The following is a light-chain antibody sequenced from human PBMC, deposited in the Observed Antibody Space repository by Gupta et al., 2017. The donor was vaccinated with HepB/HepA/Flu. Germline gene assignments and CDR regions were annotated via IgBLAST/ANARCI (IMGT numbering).Light chain of an antibody. Sequence: DIVLTQSPLSLSVTPGQPASISCKSSQSLLHSDGKTYLFWYLQKPGQHPQILIYEVSNPSAGVPERFSGSGSGTDFTMKSSRVEVEEVGSYNCMQSKQLTPITFGQGTRLEIK. J-gene: IGKJ5*01. CDR1: QSLLHSDGKTY. CDR3: MQSKQLTPIT. CDR2: EVS. V-gene: IGKV2D-29*01.